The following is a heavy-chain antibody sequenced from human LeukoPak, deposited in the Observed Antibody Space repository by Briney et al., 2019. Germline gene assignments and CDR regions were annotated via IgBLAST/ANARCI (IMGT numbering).Heavy chain of an antibody. CDR3: ARDESHIVVVPAAIWGYYYGMDV. D-gene: IGHD2-2*01. Sequence: VASVKVSCKASGYTFTSYGISWVRQAPGQGLEWMGWISAYNGNTNYAQKLQGRVTMTTDTSTSTAYMELRSLRSDDTAVYYCARDESHIVVVPAAIWGYYYGMDVWGQGTTVTVSS. CDR1: GYTFTSYG. V-gene: IGHV1-18*01. J-gene: IGHJ6*02. CDR2: ISAYNGNT.